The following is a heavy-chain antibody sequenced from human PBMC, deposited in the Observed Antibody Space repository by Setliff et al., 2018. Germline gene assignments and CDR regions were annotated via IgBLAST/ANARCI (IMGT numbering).Heavy chain of an antibody. CDR1: GYGFIDYY. Sequence: GASVKVSCKSSGYGFIDYYIHWVRQAPGQGLEWMGWINPHNEGTTFAQKFQDRVTATTDTSITTAYLKLSELTSDDTAVYYCSRGRRGSTWTSDSWGQGTLVTVSS. CDR3: SRGRRGSTWTSDS. J-gene: IGHJ4*02. CDR2: INPHNEGT. V-gene: IGHV1-2*02. D-gene: IGHD2-2*01.